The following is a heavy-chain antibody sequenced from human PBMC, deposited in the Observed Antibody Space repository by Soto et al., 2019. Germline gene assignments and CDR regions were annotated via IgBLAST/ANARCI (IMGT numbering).Heavy chain of an antibody. CDR2: IIPIFGTA. J-gene: IGHJ6*02. D-gene: IGHD4-17*01. CDR3: ARGARVTTATTFFYYYYYYGMDV. V-gene: IGHV1-69*13. Sequence: SVKVSCKASGGTFSSYAISWVRQATGQGLEWMGGIIPIFGTANYAQKFQGRVTITADESTSTAYMELSSLRSEDTAVYYCARGARVTTATTFFYYYYYYGMDVWGQGTTVTVSS. CDR1: GGTFSSYA.